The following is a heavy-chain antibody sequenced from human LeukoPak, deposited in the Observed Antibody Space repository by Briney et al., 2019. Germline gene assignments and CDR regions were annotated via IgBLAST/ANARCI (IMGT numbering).Heavy chain of an antibody. Sequence: GASVKVSCKAFGYTFTSYDINWVRQATGQGLEWMGWMNPNTGATGYAQKFRGRITMTRDTSLTTAYMELSSLTSEDTALYYCARGPAYSEYGVLGYSHYSMAVWGKGTTVTVS. CDR1: GYTFTSYD. CDR3: ARGPAYSEYGVLGYSHYSMAV. J-gene: IGHJ6*03. CDR2: MNPNTGAT. V-gene: IGHV1-8*01. D-gene: IGHD4/OR15-4a*01.